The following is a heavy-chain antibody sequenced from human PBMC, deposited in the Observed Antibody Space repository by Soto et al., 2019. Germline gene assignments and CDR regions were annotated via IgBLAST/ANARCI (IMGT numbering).Heavy chain of an antibody. CDR3: AKDHGVVAVAGVFDY. Sequence: PGGSLRLSCAASGFTFSSYAMHWVRQAPGKGLEWVAVISYDGSNEYYADSVKGRFTISRDNSKNTLYVQMDSLRAEDTAVYYCAKDHGVVAVAGVFDYWGQGTLVTVSS. CDR2: ISYDGSNE. V-gene: IGHV3-30-3*01. CDR1: GFTFSSYA. D-gene: IGHD6-19*01. J-gene: IGHJ4*02.